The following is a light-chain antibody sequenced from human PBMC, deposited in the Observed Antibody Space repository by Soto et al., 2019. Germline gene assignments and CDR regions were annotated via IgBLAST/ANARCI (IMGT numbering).Light chain of an antibody. V-gene: IGKV1-8*01. CDR2: AAS. Sequence: AIRMTQSPSSLSASTGDRVTITCRASQGISSYVAWYQQKPGKAPKLLIYAASTLQSGVPSRFSGSGSGTDFTLTSSCLQSEDFATYYCQQYYSYPGTFGPGTKVDIK. CDR1: QGISSY. CDR3: QQYYSYPGT. J-gene: IGKJ3*01.